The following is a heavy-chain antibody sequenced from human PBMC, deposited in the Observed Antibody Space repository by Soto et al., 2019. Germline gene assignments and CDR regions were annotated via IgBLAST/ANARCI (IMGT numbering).Heavy chain of an antibody. J-gene: IGHJ3*02. D-gene: IGHD1-26*01. CDR2: INHSGST. V-gene: IGHV4-34*01. CDR3: ARGLPLVGATTGDAFDI. Sequence: SETLSLTCAVYGGSFSGYYWSWIRQPPGKGLEWIGEINHSGSTNYNPSLKSRVTISVDTSKNQFSLKLSSVTAADTAVYYCARGLPLVGATTGDAFDIWGQGTMVTVSS. CDR1: GGSFSGYY.